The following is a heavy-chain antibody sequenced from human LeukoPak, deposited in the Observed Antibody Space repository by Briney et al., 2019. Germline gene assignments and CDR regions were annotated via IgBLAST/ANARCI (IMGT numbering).Heavy chain of an antibody. Sequence: ASVKVSCKASGYTFTGYYMDWVRQAPGQGLEWMGWINPNSGGTNYAQKFQGRVTMTRDTSISTAYMELSRLRSDDTAVYYCARGGVNIVVVPAARFDPWGQGTLVTVSS. V-gene: IGHV1-2*02. CDR3: ARGGVNIVVVPAARFDP. D-gene: IGHD2-2*01. J-gene: IGHJ5*02. CDR2: INPNSGGT. CDR1: GYTFTGYY.